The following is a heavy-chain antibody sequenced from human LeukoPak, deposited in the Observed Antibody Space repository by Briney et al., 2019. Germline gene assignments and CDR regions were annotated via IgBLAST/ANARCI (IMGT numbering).Heavy chain of an antibody. CDR1: GFTPRSYS. Sequence: GSLRLSCAAPGFTPRSYSMNWVRQAPGKGLEWVSYSIWNSCTIYYADSVKGRFTISRDNAKNSLYLQMNSLRAEDTAVYYCARDPPRGDFWSGAGRYYFDYWGQGTLVTVSS. CDR2: SIWNSCTI. CDR3: ARDPPRGDFWSGAGRYYFDY. J-gene: IGHJ4*02. V-gene: IGHV3-48*01. D-gene: IGHD3-3*01.